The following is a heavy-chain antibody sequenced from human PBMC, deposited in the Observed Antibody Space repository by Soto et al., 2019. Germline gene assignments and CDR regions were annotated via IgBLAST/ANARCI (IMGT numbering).Heavy chain of an antibody. J-gene: IGHJ4*02. Sequence: QVKLVESGGGVVQPGTSLRLSCAASGFTFSRYSLHWVRQAPGKGLEWVAGSNEYYADSVKGRFTISRDNSKAMLYLQMHNLRAEDTAVYYWARVYFDSGGFYTDLLGFWGQGTLVTVPS. CDR1: GFTFSRYS. CDR3: ARVYFDSGGFYTDLLGF. CDR2: GSNE. D-gene: IGHD3-22*01. V-gene: IGHV3-30-3*01.